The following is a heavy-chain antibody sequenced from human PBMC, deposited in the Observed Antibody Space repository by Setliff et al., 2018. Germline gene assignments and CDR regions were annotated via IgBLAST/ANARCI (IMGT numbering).Heavy chain of an antibody. CDR3: ARDPRDGSSSPMADN. Sequence: PGGSLRLSCATSGFTFSIYSMNWVRQAPGKGLEWVSSITSSSTYISYADSLRGRFTISRDNAKNSLYLQMDSLRGEDTAVYFCARDPRDGSSSPMADNWGQGTLVTVSS. V-gene: IGHV3-21*04. D-gene: IGHD3-10*01. CDR1: GFTFSIYS. J-gene: IGHJ4*02. CDR2: ITSSSTYI.